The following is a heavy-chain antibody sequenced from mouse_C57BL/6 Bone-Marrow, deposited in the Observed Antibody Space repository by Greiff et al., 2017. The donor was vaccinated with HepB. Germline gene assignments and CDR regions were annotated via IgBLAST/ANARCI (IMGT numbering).Heavy chain of an antibody. Sequence: DVMLVESGGGLVQPGGSLKLSCAASGFTFSDYYMYWVRQTPEKRLEWVAYISNGGGSTYYPDTVKGRFTISRDNAKNTLYLQMSRLKSEDTAMYYCASPYSKGPWFAYWGQGTLVTVSA. CDR1: GFTFSDYY. V-gene: IGHV5-12*01. CDR3: ASPYSKGPWFAY. J-gene: IGHJ3*01. D-gene: IGHD2-5*01. CDR2: ISNGGGST.